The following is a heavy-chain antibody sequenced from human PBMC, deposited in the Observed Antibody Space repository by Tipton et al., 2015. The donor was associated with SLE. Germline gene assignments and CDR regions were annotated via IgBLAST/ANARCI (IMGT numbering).Heavy chain of an antibody. V-gene: IGHV4-39*07. Sequence: TLSLTCTVSGGSITSRTYYWGWIRQPPGKGLEWIGSMYYSGNTYYNPSLKSRVTISVDTSKNQFSLKLSSVTAADTAVYYCARSGSWHDALDIWGQGTMVTVSS. D-gene: IGHD6-13*01. J-gene: IGHJ3*02. CDR3: ARSGSWHDALDI. CDR2: MYYSGNT. CDR1: GGSITSRTYY.